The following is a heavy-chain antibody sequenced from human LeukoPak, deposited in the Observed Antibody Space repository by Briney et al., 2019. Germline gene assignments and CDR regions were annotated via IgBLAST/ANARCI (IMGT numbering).Heavy chain of an antibody. J-gene: IGHJ4*02. V-gene: IGHV3-7*01. D-gene: IGHD3-22*01. CDR3: AREYYYDTTGSDY. CDR2: IKQDGSEK. Sequence: GGSLRLSCAASGFTFSNYWMTWVRQAPGKGLEWAANIKQDGSEKYYVDSVKGRCTISRDNAKNSLYLQMNSLRAEDTAVYYCAREYYYDTTGSDYWGQGTLVTVSS. CDR1: GFTFSNYW.